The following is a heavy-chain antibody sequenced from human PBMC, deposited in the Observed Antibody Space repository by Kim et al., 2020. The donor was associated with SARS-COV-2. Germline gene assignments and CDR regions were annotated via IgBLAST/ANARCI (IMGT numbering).Heavy chain of an antibody. V-gene: IGHV4-39*07. CDR3: ARGTQRITMIVVVITPFDY. CDR2: IYYSGST. Sequence: ETLSLTCTVSGGSISSSSYYWGWIRQPPGKGLEWIGSIYYSGSTYYNPSLKSRVTISVDTSKNQFSLKLSSVTAADTAVYYCARGTQRITMIVVVITPFDYWGQGTLVTVSS. D-gene: IGHD3-22*01. J-gene: IGHJ4*02. CDR1: GGSISSSSYY.